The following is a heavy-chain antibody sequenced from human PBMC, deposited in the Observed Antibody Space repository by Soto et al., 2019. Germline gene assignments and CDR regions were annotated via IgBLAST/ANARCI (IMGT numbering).Heavy chain of an antibody. CDR1: GFSFGDYA. Sequence: EVQLVESGGGLVQPGRSLRLSCAASGFSFGDYAMHWVRQVPGKGLEWVSGISWSSGMIAYSDSVKGRFTISRDNAKNSLYLQMSTLRAEDTAFYYCAKSTASAIPGGSYSWGQGTLVTVSS. V-gene: IGHV3-9*01. J-gene: IGHJ4*02. D-gene: IGHD2-2*02. CDR3: AKSTASAIPGGSYS. CDR2: ISWSSGMI.